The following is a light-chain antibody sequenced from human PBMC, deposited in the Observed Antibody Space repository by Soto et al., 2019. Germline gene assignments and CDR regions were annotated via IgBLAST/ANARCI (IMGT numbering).Light chain of an antibody. CDR2: EVT. J-gene: IGLJ1*01. V-gene: IGLV2-14*03. Sequence: QSVLARPASVFGSPGQSITISCTGTSSDVGGYNFVSWYQQLPGKAPKLMIYEVTSRPSGVSNRFSGSKSGNTASLTISGLQPEDEAEYYCSSYTTSSTVVFGTGTKVTVL. CDR3: SSYTTSSTVV. CDR1: SSDVGGYNF.